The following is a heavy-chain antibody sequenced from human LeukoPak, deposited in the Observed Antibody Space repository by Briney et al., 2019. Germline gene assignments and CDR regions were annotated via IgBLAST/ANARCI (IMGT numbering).Heavy chain of an antibody. CDR3: AKPHQGWLRFFDY. Sequence: PGGSLRLSCAAPGFTFSSYAMSWVRQAPGKGLEWVSAISGSGGSTYYADSVKGRFTISRDNSKNTLYLQMNSLRAEDTAVYYCAKPHQGWLRFFDYWGQGTLVTVSS. J-gene: IGHJ4*02. D-gene: IGHD5-12*01. CDR1: GFTFSSYA. CDR2: ISGSGGST. V-gene: IGHV3-23*01.